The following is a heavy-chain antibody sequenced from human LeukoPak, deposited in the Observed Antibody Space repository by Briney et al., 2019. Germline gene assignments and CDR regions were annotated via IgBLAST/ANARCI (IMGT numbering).Heavy chain of an antibody. D-gene: IGHD4-17*01. CDR1: GFTFSTYA. CDR2: ISGSYGST. CDR3: AKHRENYGDSCLDDY. Sequence: SGGSLRLSCAASGFTFSTYAMSWVRQALGKGLEWVSVISGSYGSTSYADSVKGRFTISRDNSKKTLYLQMNSLRVEDTAVYYCAKHRENYGDSCLDDYWGQGTLVTVSS. V-gene: IGHV3-23*01. J-gene: IGHJ4*02.